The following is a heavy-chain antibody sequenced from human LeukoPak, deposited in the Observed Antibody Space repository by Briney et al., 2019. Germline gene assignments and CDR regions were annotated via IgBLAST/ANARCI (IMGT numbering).Heavy chain of an antibody. CDR3: AGSLGYCTSNVCYLKY. Sequence: ASVKVSCKTSGYSENFYGITWVRQVAGQGLEWMGWISAQHGQTEYAPNSQDRVTMTTDPHTNTAYMELRSLRSDDTAVYYCAGSLGYCTSNVCYLKYWGQGTLVTVSS. V-gene: IGHV1-18*01. D-gene: IGHD2-8*01. CDR2: ISAQHGQT. J-gene: IGHJ4*02. CDR1: GYSENFYG.